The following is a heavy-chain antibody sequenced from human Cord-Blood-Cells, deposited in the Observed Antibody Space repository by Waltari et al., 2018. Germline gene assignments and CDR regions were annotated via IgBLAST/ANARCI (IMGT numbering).Heavy chain of an antibody. V-gene: IGHV1-69*01. CDR2: IIPIFGTA. Sequence: QVQLVQSGAEVTKPGSSVKVSCKASGGTFSSYAISWVRQAPGQGLEWMGGIIPIFGTANYAQKSQGRVTITADESTSTAYMELSSLRSEDTAVDYCAGASRFLEWFLFDYWGQGTLVTVSS. CDR3: AGASRFLEWFLFDY. CDR1: GGTFSSYA. J-gene: IGHJ4*02. D-gene: IGHD3-3*01.